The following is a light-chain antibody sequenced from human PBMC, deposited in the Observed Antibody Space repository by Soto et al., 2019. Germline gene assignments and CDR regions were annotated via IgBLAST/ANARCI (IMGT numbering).Light chain of an antibody. J-gene: IGKJ1*01. Sequence: DIQMTQSPSTLSASLGDRVTITCRASQSISSWLAWYQQKPGKAPKLLIYDASRLESGVPSRFSGSGSGTEFTLTISSLQPDDFATYYCQHYNSYSEAFGQGTKVDI. CDR3: QHYNSYSEA. CDR1: QSISSW. V-gene: IGKV1-5*01. CDR2: DAS.